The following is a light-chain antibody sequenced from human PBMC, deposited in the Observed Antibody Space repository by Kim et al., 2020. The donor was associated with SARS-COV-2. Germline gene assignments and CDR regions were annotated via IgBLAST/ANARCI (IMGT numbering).Light chain of an antibody. CDR2: EDN. CDR1: SGSIASNY. J-gene: IGLJ3*02. V-gene: IGLV6-57*04. CDR3: QSYDSSSLV. Sequence: NFMLTQPHSVSESPGKTVTISCTRSSGSIASNYVQWYQQRPGRAPTTVIYEDNQRPSGVPDRFSGSIDSSSNSASLTISGLKTEDEADYYCQSYDSSSLVFGGGTQLTVL.